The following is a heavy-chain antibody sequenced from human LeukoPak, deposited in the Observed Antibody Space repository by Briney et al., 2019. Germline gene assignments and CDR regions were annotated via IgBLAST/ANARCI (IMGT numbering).Heavy chain of an antibody. CDR1: GGSISSGGYY. V-gene: IGHV4-31*03. D-gene: IGHD2-21*02. J-gene: IGHJ4*02. CDR2: IYCSGST. CDR3: ARLTPAYCGGDCVDY. Sequence: SETLSLTCTVSGGSISSGGYYWSCIRQHPGKGLEWIGYIYCSGSTRYNTSLNSRLTISRDTSTNQFSLRLSSVTAADTAVYYCARLTPAYCGGDCVDYWGQGTLVTVSS.